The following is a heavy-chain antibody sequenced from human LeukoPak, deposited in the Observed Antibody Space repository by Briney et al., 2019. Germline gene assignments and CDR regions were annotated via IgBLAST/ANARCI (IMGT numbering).Heavy chain of an antibody. Sequence: SETLSLTCTVSGGSISTSNYYWSWIRQPPGKGLEWIGYVYYSGSTEYNPSLRSRVTISLEMSKHQFSLILTSVTAADTAVYYCASNTGTVFDYWGQGALVTVSS. CDR1: GGSISTSNYY. J-gene: IGHJ4*02. V-gene: IGHV4-61*01. D-gene: IGHD7-27*01. CDR3: ASNTGTVFDY. CDR2: VYYSGST.